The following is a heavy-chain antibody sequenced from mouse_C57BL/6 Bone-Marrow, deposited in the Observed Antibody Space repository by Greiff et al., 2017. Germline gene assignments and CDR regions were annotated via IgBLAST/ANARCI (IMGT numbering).Heavy chain of an antibody. Sequence: EVQRVESGAELVGPGASVKLSCTASGFNIKDDYLNWVKQRPEQGLEWIGWVDPENGDTEYASKFQGKATITADTSSNPAYLQLSSLTSEDNAVYYCTFYSNYYFDYWGQGTTLTVSS. D-gene: IGHD2-5*01. V-gene: IGHV14-4*01. CDR2: VDPENGDT. J-gene: IGHJ2*01. CDR3: TFYSNYYFDY. CDR1: GFNIKDDY.